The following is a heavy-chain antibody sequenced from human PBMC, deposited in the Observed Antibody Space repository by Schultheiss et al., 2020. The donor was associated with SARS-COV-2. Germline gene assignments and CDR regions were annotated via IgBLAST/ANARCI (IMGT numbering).Heavy chain of an antibody. J-gene: IGHJ4*02. CDR1: GGSSSDYY. CDR3: ARHHCQRCQLGN. D-gene: IGHD4/OR15-4a*01. V-gene: IGHV4-59*08. Sequence: SQTLSLTCTVSGGSSSDYYWSWIRQPPGKGLEWIGYIYYSGSTNYNPSLKSRVTISVDTSKNQFSLNLTSVTAADTAVYYCARHHCQRCQLGNWGQGTLVTVSS. CDR2: IYYSGST.